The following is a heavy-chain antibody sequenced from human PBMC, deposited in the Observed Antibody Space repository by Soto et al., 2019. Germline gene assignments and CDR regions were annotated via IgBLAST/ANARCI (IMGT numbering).Heavy chain of an antibody. CDR3: ARYCISSSCHFDS. CDR2: IYYSGST. J-gene: IGHJ4*02. Sequence: SETLSLTCTVSGGSISSSSYYWGWIRQPPGKGLEWIGTIYYSGSTYYNPSLKSRVTISVDTSKNQFSLKLSSVTAADTAVYYCARYCISSSCHFDSWGQGTLVTVSS. CDR1: GGSISSSSYY. D-gene: IGHD2-15*01. V-gene: IGHV4-39*01.